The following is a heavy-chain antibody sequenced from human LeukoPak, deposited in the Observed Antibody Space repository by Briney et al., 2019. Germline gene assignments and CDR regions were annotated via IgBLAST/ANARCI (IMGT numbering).Heavy chain of an antibody. J-gene: IGHJ4*02. CDR3: ALPSVAGYYFDY. CDR1: GYSISSGYY. D-gene: IGHD6-19*01. CDR2: IYHSGST. Sequence: SETLSLTCAVSGYSISSGYYWGWIGQPPGKGLEWIGSIYHSGSTYYNPSLKSRVTISVDTSKNQFSLKLSSVTAADTAVYYCALPSVAGYYFDYWGQGTLVTVSS. V-gene: IGHV4-38-2*01.